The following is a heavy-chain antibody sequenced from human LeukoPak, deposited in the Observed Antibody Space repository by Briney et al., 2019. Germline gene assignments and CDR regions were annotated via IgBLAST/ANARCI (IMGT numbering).Heavy chain of an antibody. D-gene: IGHD5-18*01. J-gene: IGHJ5*02. CDR1: GFTFNAFG. CDR2: ITGSATTT. CDR3: ARDVGYRSWFDP. V-gene: IGHV3-48*01. Sequence: PGGSLRLSCATSGFTFNAFGMHWVRQAPGKGLEWVSYITGSATTTYYADSVKGRFTISRDNGKNSLYLQMNSLRAEDTSVYYCARDVGYRSWFDPWGQGTLVTASS.